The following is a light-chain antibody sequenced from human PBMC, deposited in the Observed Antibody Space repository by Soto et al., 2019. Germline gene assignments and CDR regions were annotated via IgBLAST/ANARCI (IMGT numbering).Light chain of an antibody. J-gene: IGKJ2*01. V-gene: IGKV3-20*01. CDR3: QQYGSSSYT. CDR2: DAS. Sequence: EIVLTQSPGTLSLSPGERATLSCRASQSVSSSYLAWYQQKPGQAPRLLIYDASSRATGIQDRFSGSGSETDFTLTISRLEPEDFAVYYCQQYGSSSYTFGQGTKLEIK. CDR1: QSVSSSY.